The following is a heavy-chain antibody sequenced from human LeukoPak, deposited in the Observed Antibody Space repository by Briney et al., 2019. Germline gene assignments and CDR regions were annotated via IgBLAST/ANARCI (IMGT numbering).Heavy chain of an antibody. V-gene: IGHV3-30*18. CDR2: ISYDGSNK. CDR3: AKDYYCSSTSCSGYFDY. J-gene: IGHJ4*02. CDR1: GFTFSSYG. D-gene: IGHD2-2*01. Sequence: PGGSLRLSCAASGFTFSSYGMHWVRQAPGKGLEGVAVISYDGSNKYYADSVKGRFTISRDNSKNTLYLQMNSLRAEDTAVYYCAKDYYCSSTSCSGYFDYWGQGTLVIVSS.